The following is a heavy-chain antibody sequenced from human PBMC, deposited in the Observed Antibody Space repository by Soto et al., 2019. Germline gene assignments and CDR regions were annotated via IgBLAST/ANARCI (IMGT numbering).Heavy chain of an antibody. D-gene: IGHD2-15*01. Sequence: GGSLRLSCAASGLTFNRYWMHWVRHAPGKGLVWVSHINTDGSNTNYADSVKGRFTISRDNAKSTLFLQMNSLRDEDTAVYYCAREFCSGGNCYTSYFDPWGQGIPVTVYS. V-gene: IGHV3-74*01. CDR2: INTDGSNT. CDR1: GLTFNRYW. CDR3: AREFCSGGNCYTSYFDP. J-gene: IGHJ5*02.